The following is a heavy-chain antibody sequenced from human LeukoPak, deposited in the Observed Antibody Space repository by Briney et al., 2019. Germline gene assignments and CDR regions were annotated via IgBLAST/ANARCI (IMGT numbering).Heavy chain of an antibody. D-gene: IGHD2-2*01. CDR2: INHSGST. CDR3: ARRGDCSSASCYRGTSYYYYGLDV. J-gene: IGHJ6*02. CDR1: GGSFSGYY. V-gene: IGHV4-34*01. Sequence: SETLSLTCAVYGGSFSGYYWSWIRQPPGKGLEWIGEINHSGSTNYNPSLKSRLTISVDTSKDQFFLKLNSVTAADTAVYYCARRGDCSSASCYRGTSYYYYGLDVWGQGTTVTVSS.